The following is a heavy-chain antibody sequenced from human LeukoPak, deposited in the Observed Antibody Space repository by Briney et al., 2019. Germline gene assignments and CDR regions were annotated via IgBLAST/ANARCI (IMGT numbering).Heavy chain of an antibody. D-gene: IGHD1-7*01. V-gene: IGHV3-30*04. CDR3: ARAKLRDTFDY. CDR2: ISDDGRNI. CDR1: GFTFSSYA. J-gene: IGHJ4*02. Sequence: GGSLRLSCAASGFTFSSYAMHWVRQAPGRGLEWVAVISDDGRNIYYADSMKGRFTISSDNSKNTLYLQMNSLRAEDTAVYYCARAKLRDTFDYWGQGTLVTVSS.